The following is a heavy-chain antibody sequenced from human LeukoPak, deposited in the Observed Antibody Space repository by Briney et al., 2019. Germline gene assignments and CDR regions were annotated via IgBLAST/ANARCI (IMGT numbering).Heavy chain of an antibody. CDR2: IGTAGDT. Sequence: GGSLRLSCAASGFTFSSYDMHWVRQATGKGLEWVSAIGTAGDTYYPGSVKGRFTISRDNSKNTLYLQMNSLRAEDTAVYYCAKGSGYSYGSYYFDYWGQGTLVTVSS. V-gene: IGHV3-13*01. D-gene: IGHD5-18*01. CDR1: GFTFSSYD. CDR3: AKGSGYSYGSYYFDY. J-gene: IGHJ4*02.